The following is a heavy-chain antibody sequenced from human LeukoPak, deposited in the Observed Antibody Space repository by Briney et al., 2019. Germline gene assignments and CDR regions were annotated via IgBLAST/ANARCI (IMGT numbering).Heavy chain of an antibody. CDR2: INHSGST. D-gene: IGHD6-13*01. J-gene: IGHJ4*02. V-gene: IGHV4-34*01. Sequence: SETLSLTCAVYGGSFSGYYWSWIRQPPGKGLEWIGEINHSGSTSYNPSLKSRVTISVDTSKNQFSLKLSSVTAADTAVYYCARGDRIAAAGGYFDYWGQGTLVTVSS. CDR1: GGSFSGYY. CDR3: ARGDRIAAAGGYFDY.